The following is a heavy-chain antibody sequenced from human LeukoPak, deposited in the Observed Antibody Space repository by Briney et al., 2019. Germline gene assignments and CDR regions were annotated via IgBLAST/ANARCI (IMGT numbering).Heavy chain of an antibody. Sequence: PGGSLRLSCAASGFSFSDYGMHWVRQGPGKGLEWVAFVVYDGSVKVYADSVKGRFTVSRDNSKNTMYLQMDSLRTEDTALYYCAKDQAGGWGQGTLVTVSP. CDR1: GFSFSDYG. J-gene: IGHJ4*02. CDR3: AKDQAGG. CDR2: VVYDGSVK. V-gene: IGHV3-30*02. D-gene: IGHD6-19*01.